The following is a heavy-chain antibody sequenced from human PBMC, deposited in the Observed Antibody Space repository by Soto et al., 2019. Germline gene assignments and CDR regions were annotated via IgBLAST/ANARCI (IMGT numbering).Heavy chain of an antibody. J-gene: IGHJ4*02. Sequence: GGSLRLSCAASGFTFSSYAMSWVRQAPGKGLEWVSAISGSGGSTYYADSVKGRFTISRDNSKNTLYLQMNSLRAEDTAVYYCANNLLGRYSAAFDYWGQGTLVTVSS. CDR1: GFTFSSYA. CDR3: ANNLLGRYSAAFDY. CDR2: ISGSGGST. V-gene: IGHV3-23*01. D-gene: IGHD2-15*01.